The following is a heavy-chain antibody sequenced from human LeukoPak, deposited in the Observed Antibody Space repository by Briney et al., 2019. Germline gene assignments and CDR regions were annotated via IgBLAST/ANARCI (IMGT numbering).Heavy chain of an antibody. CDR3: ARDRSLYGRFDY. Sequence: GGSLRLSCAASGFTFSSYAMSWVRQAPGKGLEWVSAISGSGGSTYYADSVKGRFTISRDNSKNTLYLQMNSLRAEDTAVYYCARDRSLYGRFDYWGQGTLVTVSS. CDR1: GFTFSSYA. V-gene: IGHV3-23*01. J-gene: IGHJ4*02. CDR2: ISGSGGST. D-gene: IGHD5/OR15-5a*01.